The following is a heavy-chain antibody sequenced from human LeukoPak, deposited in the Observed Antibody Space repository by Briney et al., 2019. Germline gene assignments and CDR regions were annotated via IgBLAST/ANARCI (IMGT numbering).Heavy chain of an antibody. V-gene: IGHV3-11*04. D-gene: IGHD2-15*01. CDR3: ARDPALLPHCSGGSCYDYYYYMDV. CDR1: GFTFSDYY. J-gene: IGHJ6*03. CDR2: ISSSGSTI. Sequence: GGPLRLSCAASGFTFSDYYMSWIRKAPGKGLEWFSYISSSGSTIYYADSVKGRFTISRDNAKNSLYLQMNSLRAEDTAVYYCARDPALLPHCSGGSCYDYYYYMDVWGKGTTVTVSS.